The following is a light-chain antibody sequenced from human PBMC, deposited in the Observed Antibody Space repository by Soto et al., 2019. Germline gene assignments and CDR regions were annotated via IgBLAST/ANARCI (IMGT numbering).Light chain of an antibody. CDR3: QQYHNWPPWT. V-gene: IGKV3-15*01. CDR1: QSVNSN. CDR2: GAS. Sequence: EILMTQSPATLSVSPGEGATLSCRASQSVNSNLAWYQQKPGQAPRLLIYGASTRATGIPVRFSGSGFGTEFTLPISSLQSEDSAVYYCQQYHNWPPWTFGQGTKVDIK. J-gene: IGKJ1*01.